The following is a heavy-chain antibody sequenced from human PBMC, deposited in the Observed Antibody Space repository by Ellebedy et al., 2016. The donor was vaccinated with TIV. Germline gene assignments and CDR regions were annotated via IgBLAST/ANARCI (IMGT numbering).Heavy chain of an antibody. D-gene: IGHD5-12*01. J-gene: IGHJ5*02. CDR2: IYYTGST. CDR1: GGSISGSDSY. Sequence: SETLSLXXNVSGGSISGSDSYWGWIRQSPEKGLEWIGTIYYTGSTYYNPSLKSRVTISVDTSKNDFSLKLRSVTAADTAVYYCARRMEWLQYFDLWGQGILVTVAS. CDR3: ARRMEWLQYFDL. V-gene: IGHV4-39*02.